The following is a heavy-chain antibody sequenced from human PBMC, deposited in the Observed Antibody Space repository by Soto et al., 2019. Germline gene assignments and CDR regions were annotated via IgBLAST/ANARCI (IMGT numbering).Heavy chain of an antibody. CDR1: GGSISSYY. J-gene: IGHJ6*03. D-gene: IGHD1-1*01. CDR3: ARGQRSDYYYYYYMDV. Sequence: QVQLQESGPGLVKPSETLSLTCTVSGGSISSYYWSWIRQPPGKGLEWIGYIYYSGSTNYNPSLKSRVTISVDTTKDQCSLKLSSVTAADTAVYYCARGQRSDYYYYYYMDVWGKGTTVTVSS. CDR2: IYYSGST. V-gene: IGHV4-59*01.